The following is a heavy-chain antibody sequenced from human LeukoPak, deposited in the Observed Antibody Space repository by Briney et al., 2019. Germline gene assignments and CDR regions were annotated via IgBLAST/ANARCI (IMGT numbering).Heavy chain of an antibody. J-gene: IGHJ4*02. CDR3: ARVGQYSGSYNSH. V-gene: IGHV3-11*05. D-gene: IGHD1-26*01. Sequence: GGSLRLSCAASGFTFSDYYMSWIRQAPGKGLEWVSYISGSSSYSKYADSVKGRFTISRDNAKNSLYLQMDSLRAEDTAVYYCARVGQYSGSYNSHWGQGTLVTASS. CDR1: GFTFSDYY. CDR2: ISGSSSYS.